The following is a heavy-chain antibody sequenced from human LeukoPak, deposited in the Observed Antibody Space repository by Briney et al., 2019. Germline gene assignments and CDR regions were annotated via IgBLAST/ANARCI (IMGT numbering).Heavy chain of an antibody. V-gene: IGHV3-21*01. CDR3: ARDFTVTTSGYFDY. CDR1: GFTFSSYS. D-gene: IGHD4-17*01. J-gene: IGHJ4*02. CDR2: ISSSSSYI. Sequence: GGSLRLSCAASGFTFSSYSMNWVRQAPGKGLEWVSSISSSSSYIYYADSVKGRFTISRDNAKNSLYLQMNSLRAEDTAVYYCARDFTVTTSGYFDYWGQGTLVTVSS.